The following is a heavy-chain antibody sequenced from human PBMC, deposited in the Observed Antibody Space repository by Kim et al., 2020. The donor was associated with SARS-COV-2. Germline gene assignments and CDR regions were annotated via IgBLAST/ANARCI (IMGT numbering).Heavy chain of an antibody. CDR1: GFTFDDYA. Sequence: GGSLRLSCAASGFTFDDYAMHWVRQAPGKGLEWVSLISGDGGSTYYADSVKGRFTISRDNSKNSLYLQMNSLRTEDTALYYCAKDRLRYFDWLPSYYYGMDVWGQGTTVTVSS. CDR2: ISGDGGST. CDR3: AKDRLRYFDWLPSYYYGMDV. V-gene: IGHV3-43*02. J-gene: IGHJ6*02. D-gene: IGHD3-9*01.